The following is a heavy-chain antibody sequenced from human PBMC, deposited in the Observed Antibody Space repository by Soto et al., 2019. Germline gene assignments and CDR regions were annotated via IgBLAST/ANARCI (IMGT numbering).Heavy chain of an antibody. V-gene: IGHV1-69*13. CDR1: GGTFSSYS. CDR3: ARENSGGSCYSDYRIGCYYYGMDV. J-gene: IGHJ6*02. CDR2: IIPIFGTA. Sequence: SVEVSCKASGGTFSSYSISWVLQAPGQGPEWMGGIIPIFGTANYAQKFQGRVTITADESTSTAYMELSSLRSEDTAVYYCARENSGGSCYSDYRIGCYYYGMDVWGQGTTVTVSS. D-gene: IGHD2-15*01.